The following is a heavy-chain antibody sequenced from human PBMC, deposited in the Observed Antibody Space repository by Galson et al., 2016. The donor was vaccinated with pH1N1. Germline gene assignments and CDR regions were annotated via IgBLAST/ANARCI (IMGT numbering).Heavy chain of an antibody. CDR2: VFYTGRT. CDR3: ARDETAMLRGISGVLDI. D-gene: IGHD3-10*01. Sequence: SETLSLTCAVSGDSINSYYWSWIRQPPGKGLEWIGYVFYTGRTKYNTSLKSRVTISVDRSKNQFSLNLRSVTAADTAVYYCARDETAMLRGISGVLDIWGQGTMVTVSS. V-gene: IGHV4-59*01. CDR1: GDSINSYY. J-gene: IGHJ3*02.